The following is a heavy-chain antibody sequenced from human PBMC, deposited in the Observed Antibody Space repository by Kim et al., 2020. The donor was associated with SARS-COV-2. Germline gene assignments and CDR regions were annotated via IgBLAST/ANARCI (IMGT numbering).Heavy chain of an antibody. CDR2: INHSGST. CDR3: ARGYYYGSGSYPDY. Sequence: SETLSLTCAVYGGSFSGYYWSWIRQPPGKGLEWIGEINHSGSTNYNPSLKSRVTISVDTSKNQFSLKLSSVTAADTAVYYCARGYYYGSGSYPDYWGQGTLVTVSS. V-gene: IGHV4-34*01. CDR1: GGSFSGYY. J-gene: IGHJ4*02. D-gene: IGHD3-10*01.